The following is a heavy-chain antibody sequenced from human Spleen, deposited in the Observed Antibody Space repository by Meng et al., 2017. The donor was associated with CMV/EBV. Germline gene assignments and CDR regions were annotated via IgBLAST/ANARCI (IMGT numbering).Heavy chain of an antibody. V-gene: IGHV3-7*01. CDR3: VRDYYDFWSDFLNY. CDR2: IKQDGTES. Sequence: GGSLRLSCAASGFTFGDYAMHWVRQVPGKGLEWVANIKQDGTESLYVDSVKGRFTISRDNAKNSLSLQMNSLRAEDTAVYYCVRDYYDFWSDFLNYWGQGTLVTVSS. CDR1: GFTFGDYA. D-gene: IGHD3-3*01. J-gene: IGHJ4*02.